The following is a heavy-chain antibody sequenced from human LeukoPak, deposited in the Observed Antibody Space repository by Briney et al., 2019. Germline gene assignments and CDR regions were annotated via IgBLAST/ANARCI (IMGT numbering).Heavy chain of an antibody. D-gene: IGHD3-10*01. CDR2: INHSRST. CDR1: GGSFSGYY. CDR3: ARGDYGSGAYFDS. J-gene: IGHJ4*02. V-gene: IGHV4-34*01. Sequence: SETLSLTCAVYGGSFSGYYWSWIRQPPGKGLEWIGEINHSRSTIYNPSLKSRVTISVDTSKNQFSLEVKSVTVADTAVYYCARGDYGSGAYFDSWGRGTLVTVSS.